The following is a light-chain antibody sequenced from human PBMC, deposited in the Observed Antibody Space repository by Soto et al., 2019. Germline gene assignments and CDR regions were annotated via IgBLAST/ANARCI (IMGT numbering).Light chain of an antibody. Sequence: EIVLTQSPGTLSLSPGERATLSCRASQSVSSNYLAWYQQKPGQAPGLLIYGASSRATGIPDKFSGSGSGTDFTLTISRLEPEDFAVYYCQQYGSSLYTFGQGTKLEIK. J-gene: IGKJ2*01. CDR3: QQYGSSLYT. CDR2: GAS. CDR1: QSVSSNY. V-gene: IGKV3-20*01.